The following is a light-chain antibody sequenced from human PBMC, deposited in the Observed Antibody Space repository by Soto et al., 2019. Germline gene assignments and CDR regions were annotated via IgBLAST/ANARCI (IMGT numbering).Light chain of an antibody. CDR3: QQYNSYSRT. Sequence: DIQMTQSPSTLSASVGDRVTITCRASQSISIWLAWYQQKPGKSPEVLIYKASNLKSGVPSRFSGSGSGTEFTLTISSLQPDDFATYYCQQYNSYSRTFGQGTKVEIK. CDR1: QSISIW. CDR2: KAS. J-gene: IGKJ1*01. V-gene: IGKV1-5*03.